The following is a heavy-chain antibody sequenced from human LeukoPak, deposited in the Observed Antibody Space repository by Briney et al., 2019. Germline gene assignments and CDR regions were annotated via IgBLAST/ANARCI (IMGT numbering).Heavy chain of an antibody. J-gene: IGHJ4*02. Sequence: SETLSLTCTVSGGSISSYYWSWIRQPPGKGLVWLGYIYYSGSTNYNPSLKSRVTISVDTSKNQFSLKLSSVTAADTAVYYCARGASSSWYLVDYWGQGTLVTVSS. D-gene: IGHD6-13*01. CDR2: IYYSGST. CDR1: GGSISSYY. V-gene: IGHV4-59*01. CDR3: ARGASSSWYLVDY.